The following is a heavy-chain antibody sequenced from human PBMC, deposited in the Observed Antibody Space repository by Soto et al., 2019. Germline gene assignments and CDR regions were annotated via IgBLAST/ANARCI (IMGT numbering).Heavy chain of an antibody. CDR1: GGTFSSYA. V-gene: IGHV1-69*06. J-gene: IGHJ6*02. CDR3: ARAWRGNRGYGGYMDV. D-gene: IGHD3-22*01. Sequence: QVQLVQSGAEVKKPGSSVKVSCKASGGTFSSYAISWVRQAPGHGLEWMGGIIPIFGTENYAQKFQGRVTITADKSTSTAYIERSSLRSADTAVYYCARAWRGNRGYGGYMDVCGQGTTVTVSS. CDR2: IIPIFGTE.